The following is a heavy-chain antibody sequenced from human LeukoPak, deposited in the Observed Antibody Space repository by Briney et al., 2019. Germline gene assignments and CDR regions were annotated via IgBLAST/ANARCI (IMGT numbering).Heavy chain of an antibody. CDR2: IKQDGSET. V-gene: IGHV3-7*01. Sequence: PGGSLRLSCVVSGSTFNYWMDWVRQDPGKGLEWVAFIKQDGSETYYVDSVKGRFTISRDNAKNSLYLQMNSLRSEDTAVYYCASRGDLSWFGALRHWSQGTRVTVSS. CDR1: GSTFNYW. J-gene: IGHJ4*02. D-gene: IGHD3-16*02. CDR3: ASRGDLSWFGALRH.